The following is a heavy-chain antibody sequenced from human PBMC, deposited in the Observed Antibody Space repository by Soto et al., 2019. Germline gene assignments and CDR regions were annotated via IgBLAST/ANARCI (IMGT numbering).Heavy chain of an antibody. CDR3: ASTIAARPYYYGMDV. D-gene: IGHD6-6*01. Sequence: GESLKISCKGAGYSFTSYWISWVRQMPGKGLEWMGRIDPSDSYTNYSPSFQGHVTISADKSISTAYLQWSSLKASDTAMYYCASTIAARPYYYGMDVWGQGTTVTVSS. J-gene: IGHJ6*02. CDR1: GYSFTSYW. V-gene: IGHV5-10-1*01. CDR2: IDPSDSYT.